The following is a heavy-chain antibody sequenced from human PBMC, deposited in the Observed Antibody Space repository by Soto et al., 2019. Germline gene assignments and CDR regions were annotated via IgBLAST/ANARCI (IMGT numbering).Heavy chain of an antibody. Sequence: SVKVSCKASGGPFSSYAISWVRQAPGQGLEWMGGIIPIFGTANYAQKFQGRVTITADKSTSTAYMELSSLRSEDTAVYYCARGRGYSGYDPSLLYYYSGMDVWGQGTTVTVSS. D-gene: IGHD5-12*01. J-gene: IGHJ6*02. CDR3: ARGRGYSGYDPSLLYYYSGMDV. CDR1: GGPFSSYA. CDR2: IIPIFGTA. V-gene: IGHV1-69*06.